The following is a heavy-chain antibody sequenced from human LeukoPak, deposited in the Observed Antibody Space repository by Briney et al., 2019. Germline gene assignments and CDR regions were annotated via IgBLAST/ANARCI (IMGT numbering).Heavy chain of an antibody. D-gene: IGHD2-2*01. Sequence: ASVKVSCKASGYTFTSYGISWVRQAPGQGLKWMGWISAYNGNTNYAQKLQGRVTMTTDTSTSTAYMELRSLRSDDTAVYYCARDQDDIVVVPAALPFDYWGQGTLVTVSS. CDR3: ARDQDDIVVVPAALPFDY. V-gene: IGHV1-18*01. J-gene: IGHJ4*02. CDR1: GYTFTSYG. CDR2: ISAYNGNT.